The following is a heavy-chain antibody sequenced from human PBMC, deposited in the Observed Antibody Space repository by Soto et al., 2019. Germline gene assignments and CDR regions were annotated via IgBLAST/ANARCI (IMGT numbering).Heavy chain of an antibody. V-gene: IGHV3-30*03. CDR1: GFIFSIYG. Sequence: QVQLVESGGGVVQPGRSLRLSCAASGFIFSIYGMHWVRQAPGKGLEWVAVISYDGSNKDYADSAKGRFTISRDNSKNTLYLQMHSLRAEDTAAYYCAAPAHGSGGSSLDYWGQGTLVTVSS. CDR2: ISYDGSNK. CDR3: AAPAHGSGGSSLDY. J-gene: IGHJ4*02. D-gene: IGHD2-15*01.